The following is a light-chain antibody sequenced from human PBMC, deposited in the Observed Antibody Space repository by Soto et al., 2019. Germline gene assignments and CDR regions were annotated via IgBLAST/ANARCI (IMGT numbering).Light chain of an antibody. J-gene: IGKJ2*01. CDR1: QDISNS. CDR2: EAS. Sequence: DIPMTQSPSSLSTSVGERVTITCQASQDISNSLNWYQQKPGKAPNLLIFEASKLQTGDPSRFSGGGSGTNFTFTISNLQPEDIATYYCQHYDNLPRYTFGLGTKLEIK. CDR3: QHYDNLPRYT. V-gene: IGKV1-33*01.